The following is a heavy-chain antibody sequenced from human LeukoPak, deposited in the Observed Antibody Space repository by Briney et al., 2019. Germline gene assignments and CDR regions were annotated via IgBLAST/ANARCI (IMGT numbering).Heavy chain of an antibody. Sequence: SQTLSLACTVSGGSISSGDYYWSWIRQPPGKGLEWIGYIYYSGSTYYNPSLKSRVTISVDTSKNQFSLKLSSVTAADTAVYYCARDVIAATNWFDPWGQGTLVTVSS. CDR1: GGSISSGDYY. D-gene: IGHD2-15*01. CDR2: IYYSGST. J-gene: IGHJ5*02. V-gene: IGHV4-30-4*01. CDR3: ARDVIAATNWFDP.